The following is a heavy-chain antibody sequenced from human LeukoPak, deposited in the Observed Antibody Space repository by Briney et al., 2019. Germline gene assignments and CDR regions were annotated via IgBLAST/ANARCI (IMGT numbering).Heavy chain of an antibody. Sequence: GASVRVSCKASGYTFTIYDINWVRQAAGQGLEWMGWMNPDSGYTDFAQKFQGRATMTRNTSISTAYMELSSLTSEDTAVYYCAVHLPGDYLDPWGQGTLVTVSS. CDR3: AVHLPGDYLDP. V-gene: IGHV1-8*01. CDR2: MNPDSGYT. J-gene: IGHJ5*02. D-gene: IGHD4-17*01. CDR1: GYTFTIYD.